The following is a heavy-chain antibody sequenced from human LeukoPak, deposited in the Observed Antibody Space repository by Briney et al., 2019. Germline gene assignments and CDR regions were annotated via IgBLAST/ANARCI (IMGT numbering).Heavy chain of an antibody. Sequence: PGGSLRLSCAASGFTFSSYGMHWVRQAPGKGLEWVAVIWYDGSNKYYADSVKGRFTISRDNSKNTLYLQMNSLRAEDTAVYYCARVRDPIAAAGVWFDPWGQGTLVTVSS. J-gene: IGHJ5*02. V-gene: IGHV3-33*01. CDR2: IWYDGSNK. CDR3: ARVRDPIAAAGVWFDP. D-gene: IGHD6-13*01. CDR1: GFTFSSYG.